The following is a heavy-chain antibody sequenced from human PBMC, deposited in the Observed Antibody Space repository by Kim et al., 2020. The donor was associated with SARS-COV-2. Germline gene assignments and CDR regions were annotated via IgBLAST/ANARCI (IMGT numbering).Heavy chain of an antibody. J-gene: IGHJ5*02. D-gene: IGHD3-10*01. CDR3: ARGGEGNWFDP. V-gene: IGHV3-30*04. CDR2: ISYDGSNK. CDR1: GFTFSSYA. Sequence: GGSLRLSCAASGFTFSSYAMNWVRQAPGKGLEWVAVISYDGSNKYYADSVKGRFTITRDNSKNTLYLQMNSLRAEDTAVYYCARGGEGNWFDPWGQGTLVTVSS.